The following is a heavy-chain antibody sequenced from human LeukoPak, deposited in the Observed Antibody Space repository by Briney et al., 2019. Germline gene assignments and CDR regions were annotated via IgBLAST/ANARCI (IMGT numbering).Heavy chain of an antibody. CDR2: INHCGST. D-gene: IGHD3-3*01. Sequence: SETLSLTCAVSGGSFSGYCWSWIRQPPGKGLEWIGEINHCGSTNYNPSLKSRVPISVDKTKNQFSLKLSSVPAADTAVYYCARVALRFLEWRLYHYYYMYVWGKGNTVTVSS. CDR3: ARVALRFLEWRLYHYYYMYV. CDR1: GGSFSGYC. J-gene: IGHJ6*03. V-gene: IGHV4-34*01.